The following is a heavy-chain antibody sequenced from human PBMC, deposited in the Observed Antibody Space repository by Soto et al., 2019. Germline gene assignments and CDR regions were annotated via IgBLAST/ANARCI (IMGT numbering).Heavy chain of an antibody. Sequence: QVQLVQSGAEVKKPGASVKVSCKASGYTFTSYGISWVRQAPGQGLEGMGWISAYNGNTNYAQKLQGRDNMTTDTSTSTADMELRSLRSDDTAVYYCARDAGYCSGGSCYSNHYCYYGMDVWGQGTTVTVSS. CDR1: GYTFTSYG. J-gene: IGHJ6*02. V-gene: IGHV1-18*04. CDR2: ISAYNGNT. D-gene: IGHD2-15*01. CDR3: ARDAGYCSGGSCYSNHYCYYGMDV.